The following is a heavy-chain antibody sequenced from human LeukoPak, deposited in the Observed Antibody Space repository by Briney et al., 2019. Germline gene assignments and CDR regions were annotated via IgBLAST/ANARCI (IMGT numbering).Heavy chain of an antibody. CDR2: ISTGSDTI. Sequence: GGSLRLSCAASGFIFTSYSMNWVRQAPGKGLEWVSYISTGSDTIYYTDSVKGRFIVSRDNAKNSLYLQMNSLRDEDTAVYYCARDALHPRWYFDLWGRGTLLTVSS. J-gene: IGHJ2*01. CDR1: GFIFTSYS. CDR3: ARDALHPRWYFDL. V-gene: IGHV3-48*02.